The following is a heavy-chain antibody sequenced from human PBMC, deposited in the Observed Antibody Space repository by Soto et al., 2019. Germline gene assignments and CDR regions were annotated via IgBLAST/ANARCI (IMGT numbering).Heavy chain of an antibody. CDR3: ASSSTIFGVVTFDY. J-gene: IGHJ4*02. Sequence: PSETLSLTCTVSGGSISSYYWSWIRQPPGKGLEWIGYIYYSGSTNYNPSLKSRVTISVDTSKNQFSLKLSSVTAADTAVYYCASSSTIFGVVTFDYWGQGTLVTVSS. V-gene: IGHV4-59*01. CDR1: GGSISSYY. D-gene: IGHD3-3*01. CDR2: IYYSGST.